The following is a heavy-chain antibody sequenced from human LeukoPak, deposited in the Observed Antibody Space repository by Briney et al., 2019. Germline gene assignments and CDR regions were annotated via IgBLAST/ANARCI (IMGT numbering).Heavy chain of an antibody. J-gene: IGHJ4*02. Sequence: PGGSLRLSCAASGFTFRTFSMNWVRQAPGKGLEWISYISSSSSTIYYTDSVKGRFTISRDNAKNSLYLQMNSLRADDTAVYYCARGRFYDYWGQGTLVTVSS. CDR3: ARGRFYDY. CDR2: ISSSSSTI. D-gene: IGHD2/OR15-2a*01. V-gene: IGHV3-48*01. CDR1: GFTFRTFS.